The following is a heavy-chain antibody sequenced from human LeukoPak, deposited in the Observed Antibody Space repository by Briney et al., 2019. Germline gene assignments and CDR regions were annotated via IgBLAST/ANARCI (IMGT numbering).Heavy chain of an antibody. J-gene: IGHJ5*02. V-gene: IGHV1-2*02. CDR2: INPNSGGT. CDR3: ARDIGIDSSIPSDL. CDR1: GYTFTGYY. Sequence: GASVTVSCKASGYTFTGYYMHWVRQAPGQGLEWMGWINPNSGGTNYAQKFQGRVTMTRDTSISTAYMELSRLRSDDTAVYYCARDIGIDSSIPSDLWGQGTLVTVSS. D-gene: IGHD6-13*01.